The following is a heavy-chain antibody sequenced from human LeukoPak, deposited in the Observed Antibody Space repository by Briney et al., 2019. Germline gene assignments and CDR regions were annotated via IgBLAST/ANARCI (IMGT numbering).Heavy chain of an antibody. D-gene: IGHD3-10*01. Sequence: SETLSLTCTVSGGSISSYYWSWIRQPPGKGLEWIGYIYYSGSTNYNPSLKNRVTISVDTSKNQFSLKLSSVTAADTAVYYCARAKWFGEAYFDYWGQGTLVTVSS. CDR1: GGSISSYY. CDR3: ARAKWFGEAYFDY. J-gene: IGHJ4*02. CDR2: IYYSGST. V-gene: IGHV4-59*01.